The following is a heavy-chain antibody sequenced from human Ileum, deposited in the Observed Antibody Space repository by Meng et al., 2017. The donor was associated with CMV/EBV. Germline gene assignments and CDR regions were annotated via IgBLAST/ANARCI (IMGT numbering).Heavy chain of an antibody. D-gene: IGHD6-13*01. CDR3: MRGAEAGGRDWFDP. Sequence: ASVKVSCKASGYTFINHDINWVRQAAGQGLEWMGWMNSNTGNTGYAQKFQGRVAMSRDTSVSTAYMGLSSLRFEDTAIYYCMRGAEAGGRDWFDPWGQGTLVTVSS. CDR2: MNSNTGNT. V-gene: IGHV1-8*01. J-gene: IGHJ5*02. CDR1: GYTFINHD.